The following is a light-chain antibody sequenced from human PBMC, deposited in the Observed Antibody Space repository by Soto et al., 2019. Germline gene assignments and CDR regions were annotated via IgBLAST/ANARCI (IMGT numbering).Light chain of an antibody. CDR1: QSVSSSY. J-gene: IGKJ5*01. CDR3: QQYDSSPIT. V-gene: IGKV3-20*01. CDR2: GAS. Sequence: EIVLTQSPGTLSLSPGERATLSCRASQSVSSSYLAWSQQKPGQAPRLLIYGASSRATGILDRFSGSGSGTDFTLTISRLEPEDFAVYYCQQYDSSPITFGQGTRLEIK.